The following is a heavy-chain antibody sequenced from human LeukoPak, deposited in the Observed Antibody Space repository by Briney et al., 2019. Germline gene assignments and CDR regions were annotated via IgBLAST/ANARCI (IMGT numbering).Heavy chain of an antibody. V-gene: IGHV3-23*01. CDR2: LSDSGGST. Sequence: GGSLRLSCAASGFTFSSCGMSWVRQAPGKGLEWVSALSDSGGSTFYADSVKGRFTISRDNSKNTLYLQINRLRAEDTAVYYCAKGGAVSSKSITMIRGTRRYYYYMDVWGKGTTVTISS. CDR3: AKGGAVSSKSITMIRGTRRYYYYMDV. D-gene: IGHD3-10*01. CDR1: GFTFSSCG. J-gene: IGHJ6*03.